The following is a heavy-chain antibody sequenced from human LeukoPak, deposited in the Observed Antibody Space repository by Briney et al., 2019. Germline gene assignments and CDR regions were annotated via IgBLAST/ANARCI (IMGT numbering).Heavy chain of an antibody. CDR2: TSGSDDDT. D-gene: IGHD2-15*01. CDR1: GFTFSSYW. J-gene: IGHJ4*02. CDR3: AKKRSSGGATQFDY. Sequence: GGSLRLSCATSGFTFSSYWMHWVPQAPGKGLELVSSTSGSDDDTYYADSVKGRFTLSRDNSKNTLYLQMNSLRADDTAVYYCAKKRSSGGATQFDYWGQGTLVTVSS. V-gene: IGHV3-23*01.